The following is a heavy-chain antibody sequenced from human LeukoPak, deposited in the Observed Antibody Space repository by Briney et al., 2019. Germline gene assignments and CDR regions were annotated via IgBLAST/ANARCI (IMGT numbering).Heavy chain of an antibody. J-gene: IGHJ4*02. CDR1: GFSPTIYS. Sequence: RGSLRLSCATPGFSPTIYSMHWVRQAQRKGLERVALTWYDGSNKNYADSAKGRFTISRDNSKNTRYLQMNSLRGEDTAVYYCARGGLTIAEATTSGYLDYWGQGTLVTVSS. D-gene: IGHD1-26*01. V-gene: IGHV3-33*01. CDR2: TWYDGSNK. CDR3: ARGGLTIAEATTSGYLDY.